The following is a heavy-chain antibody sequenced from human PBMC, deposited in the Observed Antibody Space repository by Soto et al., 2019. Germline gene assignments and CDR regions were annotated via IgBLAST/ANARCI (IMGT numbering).Heavy chain of an antibody. CDR3: AKEIYYGSGESLAY. J-gene: IGHJ4*02. V-gene: IGHV3-7*01. CDR1: GFTFSSYW. Sequence: GGSLRLSCAASGFTFSSYWMSWVRQAPGKGLEWVANIKQDGSEKYYVDSVKGRFTISRDNAKNSLYLQMNSLRAEDTAVYYCAKEIYYGSGESLAYWGQGTLVTVSS. D-gene: IGHD3-10*01. CDR2: IKQDGSEK.